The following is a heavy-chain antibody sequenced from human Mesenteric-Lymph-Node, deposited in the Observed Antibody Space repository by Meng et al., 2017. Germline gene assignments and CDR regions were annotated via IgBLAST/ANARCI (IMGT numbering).Heavy chain of an antibody. D-gene: IGHD4-23*01. CDR3: AGGTNYGGNGFDAFDI. J-gene: IGHJ3*02. CDR2: INSDGSST. CDR1: GFTFSSYW. Sequence: GGSLRLSCAASGFTFSSYWMHWVRQAPGKGLVWVSRINSDGSSTSYADSVKGRFTISRDNAKNTLYLQMNSLRAEDTAVYYCAGGTNYGGNGFDAFDIWGQGTMVTVSS. V-gene: IGHV3-74*01.